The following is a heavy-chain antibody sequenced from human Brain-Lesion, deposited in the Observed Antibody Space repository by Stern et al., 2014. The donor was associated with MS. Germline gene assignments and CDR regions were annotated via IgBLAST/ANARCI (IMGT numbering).Heavy chain of an antibody. CDR1: GFPLSNYW. D-gene: IGHD3-10*01. V-gene: IGHV3-74*02. Sequence: VQLVESGGGLVPPGGSLRLSCAASGFPLSNYWMHWVRHAPGKGLVWVSRVNNDGRRTSYADSVKGRFTMSRDNAKNTLYLQMNSLRVEDTAIYYCARGERWFDSWGQGTLVTVSS. CDR2: VNNDGRRT. J-gene: IGHJ5*01. CDR3: ARGERWFDS.